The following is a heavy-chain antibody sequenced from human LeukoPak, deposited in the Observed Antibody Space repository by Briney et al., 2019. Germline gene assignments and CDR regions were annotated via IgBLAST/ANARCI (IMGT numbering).Heavy chain of an antibody. Sequence: AXXXXSCKASGYTFTSYDINWVRQAPGQGLEGMGWMNPDRGNTDYAQKFEGRVTMTRNTSKSTAYMEMSRLRSEDTAVYYCARAGTIFGVARRDYYMDVWGKGTTVTVSS. V-gene: IGHV1-8*01. CDR1: GYTFTSYD. D-gene: IGHD3-3*01. CDR2: MNPDRGNT. CDR3: ARAGTIFGVARRDYYMDV. J-gene: IGHJ6*03.